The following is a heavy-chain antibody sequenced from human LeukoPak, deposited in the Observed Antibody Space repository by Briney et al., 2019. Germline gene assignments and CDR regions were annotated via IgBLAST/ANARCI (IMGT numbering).Heavy chain of an antibody. CDR2: IYYSGST. Sequence: PSETLSLTCTVSGGSISSYYWSWIRQPPGKGLEWIGSIYYSGSTYYNPSLKSRVTISVDTSKNQFSLKLSSVTAADTAVYYCARDLDVRGVSDYWGQGTLVTVSS. J-gene: IGHJ4*02. V-gene: IGHV4-39*02. CDR1: GGSISSYY. CDR3: ARDLDVRGVSDY. D-gene: IGHD3-10*02.